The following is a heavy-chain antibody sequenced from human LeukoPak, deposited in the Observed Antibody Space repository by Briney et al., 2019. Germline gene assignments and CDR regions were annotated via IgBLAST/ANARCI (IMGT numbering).Heavy chain of an antibody. Sequence: GGSLRLSCAASGFTFRSYAMSWVRQAPGKGLEWVSAISGSGGSTYYAESERGRYTISRDNSKNTLYLQMNSLRAEDTAVYYCAKAIVGVSISDYWGQGTLVTVSS. D-gene: IGHD1-26*01. CDR3: AKAIVGVSISDY. CDR1: GFTFRSYA. J-gene: IGHJ4*02. V-gene: IGHV3-23*01. CDR2: ISGSGGST.